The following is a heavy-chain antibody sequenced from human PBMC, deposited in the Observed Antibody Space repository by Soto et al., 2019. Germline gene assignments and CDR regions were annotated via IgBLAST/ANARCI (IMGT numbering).Heavy chain of an antibody. CDR2: ISHSGST. V-gene: IGHV4-34*01. J-gene: IGHJ4*02. CDR3: ARGLGGRSDF. Sequence: PSETLSLTCAVYGESFSAHHWSWIRQPPGKGLEWIGEISHSGSTNYNPSLKSRVTISVDTSKNQFSLKLRSLTAADTAVYYCARGLGGRSDFWGQGNLVTVS. CDR1: GESFSAHH.